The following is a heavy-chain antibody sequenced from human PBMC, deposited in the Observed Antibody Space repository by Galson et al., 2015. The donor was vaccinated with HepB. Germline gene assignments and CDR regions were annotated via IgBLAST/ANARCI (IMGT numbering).Heavy chain of an antibody. J-gene: IGHJ4*02. D-gene: IGHD4-23*01. CDR2: IWFDGSNK. CDR3: ARSGVMAGYDY. Sequence: SLRLSCAASGFSMSNYGMHWVRQAPGKGLEWVAVIWFDGSNKYYRDSVKGRFTISRDNAKNSLYLQMDSLRVEDTGVYYCARSGVMAGYDYWGRGTLVTVSS. V-gene: IGHV3-33*01. CDR1: GFSMSNYG.